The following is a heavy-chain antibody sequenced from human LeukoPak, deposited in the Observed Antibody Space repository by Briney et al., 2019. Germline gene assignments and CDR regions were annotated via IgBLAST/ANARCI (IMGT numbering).Heavy chain of an antibody. CDR1: GGSISSASYY. Sequence: SQTLSLTCTVSGGSISSASYYWSWIRQPAGKGLEWIGRIYTSGSTNYNPSLKSRVTISIDTSKNQFSLKLSSVTAADTAVYFCARASTTFDDWGQGTLVTVSS. V-gene: IGHV4-61*02. CDR2: IYTSGST. CDR3: ARASTTFDD. J-gene: IGHJ4*02. D-gene: IGHD1-14*01.